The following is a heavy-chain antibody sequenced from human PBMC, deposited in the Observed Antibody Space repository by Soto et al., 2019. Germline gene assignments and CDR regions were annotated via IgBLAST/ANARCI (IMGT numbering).Heavy chain of an antibody. CDR2: INHSGST. D-gene: IGHD3-9*01. CDR3: ARLRRGILTGYTYYYYYYMDV. CDR1: GGSFSGYY. J-gene: IGHJ6*03. Sequence: SETLSLTCAVYGGSFSGYYWSWIRQPPGKGLEWIGEINHSGSTNYNPSLKSRVTISVDTSKNQFSLKLSSVTAADTAVYYCARLRRGILTGYTYYYYYYMDVWGKGTTLTVSS. V-gene: IGHV4-34*01.